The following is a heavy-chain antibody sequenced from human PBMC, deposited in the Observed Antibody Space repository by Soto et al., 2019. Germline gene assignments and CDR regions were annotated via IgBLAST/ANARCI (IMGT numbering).Heavy chain of an antibody. Sequence: GGSLRLSCAASGFTFSSYSMNWVRQAPGKGLEWVSSISSSSSYIYYADSVKGRFTISRDNAKNSLYLQMNSLRAEDTAVYYCARDSDYIWGSYRSPFHDYWGQGTLVTVSS. J-gene: IGHJ4*02. CDR3: ARDSDYIWGSYRSPFHDY. D-gene: IGHD3-16*02. V-gene: IGHV3-21*01. CDR1: GFTFSSYS. CDR2: ISSSSSYI.